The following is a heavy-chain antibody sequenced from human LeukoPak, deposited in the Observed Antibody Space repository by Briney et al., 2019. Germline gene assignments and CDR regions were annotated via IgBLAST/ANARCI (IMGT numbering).Heavy chain of an antibody. D-gene: IGHD1-1*01. Sequence: GESLKISCKGSGYSFTNYWIGWVRQMPGKGLEWMGIIYPGDSDIRYSPSFQGQVTISADKSISTTYLQWSSLKASDTAMYYCAGRGTGTTLAFDYWGQGTLVTVSS. CDR3: AGRGTGTTLAFDY. CDR2: IYPGDSDI. J-gene: IGHJ4*02. V-gene: IGHV5-51*01. CDR1: GYSFTNYW.